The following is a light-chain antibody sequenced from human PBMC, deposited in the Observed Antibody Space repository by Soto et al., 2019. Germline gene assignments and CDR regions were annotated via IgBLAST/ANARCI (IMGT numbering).Light chain of an antibody. V-gene: IGKV1-5*01. Sequence: DIQMTQSPSTLSASVGDRVTITCRASQSISSWLAWYQQKPGKAPNLLIYDASSLESGVPSRFSGSGSGTEFTLTISSLQPDDFATYYGQQYNSYSPYTFGQGTKLEIK. J-gene: IGKJ2*01. CDR1: QSISSW. CDR3: QQYNSYSPYT. CDR2: DAS.